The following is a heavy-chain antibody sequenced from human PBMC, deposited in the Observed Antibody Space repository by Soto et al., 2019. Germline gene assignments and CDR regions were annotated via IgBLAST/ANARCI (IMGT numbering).Heavy chain of an antibody. CDR3: AKKSEIAVPRYYFHX. V-gene: IGHV3-23*01. D-gene: IGHD2-21*01. CDR2: MNGGGGRT. J-gene: IGHJ4*02. Sequence: GGSLRLSFAASGFTFGSYAMSWVRQAPGKGLEWVSSMNGGGGRTYYAESVQGRFTISRDNSKNTLYLQMNSLRVEDTAVYYCAKKSEIAVPRYYFHXWGQGTLVTVSX. CDR1: GFTFGSYA.